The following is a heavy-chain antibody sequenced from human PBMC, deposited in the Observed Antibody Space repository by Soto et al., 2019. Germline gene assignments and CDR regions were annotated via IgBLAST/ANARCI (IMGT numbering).Heavy chain of an antibody. Sequence: EVQLLESEGGLVQPGGSLRLSCAASGFTFSNYGMTWVRQAPGKGLEWVSAISGSGGSTYYADSVKGRFTISRDNSKNTLYLQMNSLRAEDAAVYFCATGWQSLGYWGQGTLVTVSS. D-gene: IGHD3-16*01. CDR2: ISGSGGST. CDR1: GFTFSNYG. V-gene: IGHV3-23*01. J-gene: IGHJ4*02. CDR3: ATGWQSLGY.